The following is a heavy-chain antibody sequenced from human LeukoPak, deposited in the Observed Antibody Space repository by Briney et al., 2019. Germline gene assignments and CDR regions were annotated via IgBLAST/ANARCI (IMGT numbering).Heavy chain of an antibody. CDR1: GGSFSGYY. D-gene: IGHD1-1*01. J-gene: IGHJ6*02. CDR3: ARDNDHYDMDV. Sequence: SETLSLTCAVYGGSFSGYYWSWIRQPPGKGLEWIGEINHSGSTNYNPSLKSRVTISVDTSKNQFSLKLSSVTAADTAVYHCARDNDHYDMDVWGQGTTVTVSS. V-gene: IGHV4-34*01. CDR2: INHSGST.